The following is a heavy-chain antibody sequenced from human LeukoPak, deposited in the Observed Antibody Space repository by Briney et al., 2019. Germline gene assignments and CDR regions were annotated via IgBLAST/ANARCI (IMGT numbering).Heavy chain of an antibody. D-gene: IGHD1-1*01. CDR2: ISSSSSYI. Sequence: GGSLRLSCAASGFTFSSYSMNWVRQAPGKGLEWVSSISSSSSYIYYADSVKGRFTISRDNAKNSLYLQMNSLRAEDTAVYYCARGEPGTTMGVDFWGQGTLVTVSS. CDR1: GFTFSSYS. CDR3: ARGEPGTTMGVDF. J-gene: IGHJ4*02. V-gene: IGHV3-21*01.